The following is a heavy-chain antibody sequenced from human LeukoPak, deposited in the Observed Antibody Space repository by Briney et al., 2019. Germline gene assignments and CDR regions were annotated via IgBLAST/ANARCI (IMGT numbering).Heavy chain of an antibody. D-gene: IGHD1-14*01. CDR1: GGSVGSDSYY. CDR2: IYYTGST. J-gene: IGHJ4*02. Sequence: SETLSLTCTVSGGSVGSDSYYWSWIRQPPGKGLEWIGYIYYTGSTNYNPSLKSRVTISVDTSKNQFSLKLTSVTPEDTAVYYCARYQVSQGRETTPFDYWGQGTLVTVSS. CDR3: ARYQVSQGRETTPFDY. V-gene: IGHV4-61*01.